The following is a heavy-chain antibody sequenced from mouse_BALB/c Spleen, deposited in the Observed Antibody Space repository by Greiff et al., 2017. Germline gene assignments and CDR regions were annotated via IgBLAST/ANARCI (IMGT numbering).Heavy chain of an antibody. Sequence: QVQLQQPGAELVRPGASVKLSCKASGYTFTSYWINWVKQRPGQGLEWIGNIYPSDSYTNYNQKFKDKATLTVDKSSSTAYMQLSSPTSEDSAVYYCTIIYYDYDAVIAYWGQGTLVTVSA. J-gene: IGHJ3*01. D-gene: IGHD2-4*01. CDR1: GYTFTSYW. CDR3: TIIYYDYDAVIAY. V-gene: IGHV1-69*02. CDR2: IYPSDSYT.